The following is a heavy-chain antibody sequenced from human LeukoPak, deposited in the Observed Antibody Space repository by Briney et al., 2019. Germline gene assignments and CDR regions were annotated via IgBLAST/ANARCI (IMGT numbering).Heavy chain of an antibody. D-gene: IGHD4-17*01. CDR1: GFTFSSYS. CDR3: AKEGGDYLYGMDV. CDR2: ISSSSSYI. V-gene: IGHV3-21*01. J-gene: IGHJ6*02. Sequence: TGGSLRLSCAASGFTFSSYSMNWVRQAPGKGLEWVSSISSSSSYIYYADSVKGRFTISRDNAKNTLYLQMNSLRAEDTAVYYCAKEGGDYLYGMDVWGQGTTVTVSS.